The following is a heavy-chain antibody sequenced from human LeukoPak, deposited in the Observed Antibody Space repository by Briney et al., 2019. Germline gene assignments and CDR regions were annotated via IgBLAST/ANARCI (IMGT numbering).Heavy chain of an antibody. D-gene: IGHD3-22*01. J-gene: IGHJ1*01. Sequence: KPSETLSLTCSVSGDSVSRSDSYWDWIRQPPGKGLEWIGTTYYSGRTYYSPSLKSRVTMSVDPSNNQFSLNLRSVTAADTALYYCARRRYYDGSGYLEWGQGTLLSVSS. CDR2: TYYSGRT. CDR1: GDSVSRSDSY. V-gene: IGHV4-39*01. CDR3: ARRRYYDGSGYLE.